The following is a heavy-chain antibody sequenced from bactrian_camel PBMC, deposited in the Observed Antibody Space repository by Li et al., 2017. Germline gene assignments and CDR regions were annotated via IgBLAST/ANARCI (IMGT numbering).Heavy chain of an antibody. Sequence: HVQLVESGGGSVQAGGSLRLSCAASGYTYSISCMAWFRQAPGKEREGVAVIDVDGVPKYAESVKGRFTISKDTSQHSTSLQMDNLKPEDTAMYYCAASTWIVYPDVDDVPRLTYRGNQGTQVTVS. J-gene: IGHJ4*01. CDR2: IDVDGVP. CDR1: GYTYSISC. V-gene: IGHV3S53*01. D-gene: IGHD1*01.